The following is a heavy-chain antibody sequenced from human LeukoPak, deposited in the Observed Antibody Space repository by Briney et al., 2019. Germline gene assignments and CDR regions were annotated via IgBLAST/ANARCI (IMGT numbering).Heavy chain of an antibody. CDR1: GFTFSSYA. CDR3: AKDRFAMIVVVTLDY. D-gene: IGHD3-22*01. J-gene: IGHJ4*02. CDR2: IRYDGSNK. Sequence: GGSLRLSCAASGFTFSSYAMHWVRQAPGKGLEWVAFIRYDGSNKYYADSVKGRFTISRDNSKNTLYLQMNSLRAEDTAVYYCAKDRFAMIVVVTLDYWGQGTLVTVSS. V-gene: IGHV3-30*02.